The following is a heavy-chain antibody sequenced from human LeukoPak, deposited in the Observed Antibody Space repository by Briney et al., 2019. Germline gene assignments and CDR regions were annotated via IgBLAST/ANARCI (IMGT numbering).Heavy chain of an antibody. J-gene: IGHJ4*02. D-gene: IGHD3-3*01. CDR2: IYYYGST. V-gene: IGHV4-59*01. Sequence: SETLSLTCTVSGASINNYYWSWIRQPPGKGLEWIGYIYYYGSTNYNPSLKSRVTISVDTSENQFSLKLSSVTAADTAVYYCARGPDFGHYFDYWGQGTLVTVSS. CDR1: GASINNYY. CDR3: ARGPDFGHYFDY.